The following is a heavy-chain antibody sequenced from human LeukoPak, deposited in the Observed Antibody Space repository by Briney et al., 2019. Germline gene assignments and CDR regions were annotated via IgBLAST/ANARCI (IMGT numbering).Heavy chain of an antibody. CDR1: GFTFSSYG. J-gene: IGHJ4*02. CDR3: ARGSYYFDY. D-gene: IGHD1-26*01. V-gene: IGHV3-33*01. CDR2: IWYDGSNK. Sequence: PGGSLRLSCAASGFTFSSYGMHWVRQSPGKGLGGVGVIWYDGSNKYYADSVKGRFTISRDNSKNTLYLQINSLRAEDTAVYYCARGSYYFDYWGQGPLVTVSS.